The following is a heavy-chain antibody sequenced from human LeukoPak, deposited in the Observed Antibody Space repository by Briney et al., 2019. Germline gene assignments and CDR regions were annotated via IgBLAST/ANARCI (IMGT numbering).Heavy chain of an antibody. J-gene: IGHJ4*02. V-gene: IGHV3-21*01. CDR2: ISDTSSYI. D-gene: IGHD2-21*01. Sequence: PGGSLRLSCAASGFTFSNYHIDWIRQAPGKGLEWVSSISDTSSYIYYADPVKGRFTISRDNAKNSLYLQMNSLRAEDTAVYYCARGLCGGDCYDYWGQGTLVTVSS. CDR1: GFTFSNYH. CDR3: ARGLCGGDCYDY.